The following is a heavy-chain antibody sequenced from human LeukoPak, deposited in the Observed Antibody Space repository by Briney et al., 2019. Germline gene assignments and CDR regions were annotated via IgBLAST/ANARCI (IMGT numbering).Heavy chain of an antibody. CDR3: ARGGESSRYFAY. J-gene: IGHJ4*02. Sequence: SETFSLTSTLSCGSLTGQYWSCLPHPPGEGLEWDGFVSYNVSTNYNPSLNGRPTISQATSKYQCSLRLTSVTAADTAVYYCARGGESSRYFAYWGQGTLVTVSS. V-gene: IGHV4-59*11. D-gene: IGHD3-16*01. CDR1: CGSLTGQY. CDR2: VSYNVST.